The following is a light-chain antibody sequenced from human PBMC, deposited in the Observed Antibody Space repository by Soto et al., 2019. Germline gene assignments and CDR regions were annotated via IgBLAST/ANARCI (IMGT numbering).Light chain of an antibody. V-gene: IGKV1-12*01. CDR1: RDINKW. Sequence: DIQMTQSPSSVSASVGDRVTITCRASRDINKWLAWHQQKPGKAPNLLIFSASSLQSGVPSRLSGSGSGTDFTLTITNLQPEDVAIYYCQQAHSFPLTFGPGTKVDLK. CDR2: SAS. J-gene: IGKJ3*01. CDR3: QQAHSFPLT.